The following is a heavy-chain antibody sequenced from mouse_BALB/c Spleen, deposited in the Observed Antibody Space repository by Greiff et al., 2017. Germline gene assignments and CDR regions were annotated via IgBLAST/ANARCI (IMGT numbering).Heavy chain of an antibody. CDR1: GFAFSSYD. Sequence: VQLQQSGGGLVKPGGSLKLSCAASGFAFSSYDMSWVRQTPEKRLEWVAYISSGGGSTYYPDTVKGRFTISRDNAKNTLYLQMSSLKSEDTAMYYCARHAYRYDDKDAMDYWGQGTSVTVSS. D-gene: IGHD2-14*01. CDR3: ARHAYRYDDKDAMDY. CDR2: ISSGGGST. V-gene: IGHV5-12-1*01. J-gene: IGHJ4*01.